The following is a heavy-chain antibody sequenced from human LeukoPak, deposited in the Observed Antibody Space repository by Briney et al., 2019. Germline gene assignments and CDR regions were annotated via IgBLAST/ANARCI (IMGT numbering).Heavy chain of an antibody. Sequence: GSLRLSCAASGFTFSDYYMSWIRQPPGKGLEWIGEINHSGSTNYNPSLKSRVTISVDTSKNQFSLKLSSVTAADTAVYYCARHEVVVTDYYFDYWGQGTLVTVSS. V-gene: IGHV4-34*01. CDR3: ARHEVVVTDYYFDY. CDR2: INHSGST. CDR1: GFTFSDYY. J-gene: IGHJ4*02. D-gene: IGHD2-21*02.